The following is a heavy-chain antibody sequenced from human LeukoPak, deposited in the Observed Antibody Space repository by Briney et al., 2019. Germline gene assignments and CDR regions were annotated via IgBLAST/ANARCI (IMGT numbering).Heavy chain of an antibody. V-gene: IGHV3-21*01. J-gene: IGHJ1*01. CDR3: ARDSPRYYDSSGYPEYFQH. D-gene: IGHD3-22*01. CDR1: GFTFSSYS. CDR2: ISIISSYI. Sequence: GGSLRLSCAASGFTFSSYSMNCVRQAPGKGLEWVSSISIISSYIYYADSVKGRFTISRDNAKTSLYLKMNSLRAEDTAVYYCARDSPRYYDSSGYPEYFQHWGQGTLVTVSS.